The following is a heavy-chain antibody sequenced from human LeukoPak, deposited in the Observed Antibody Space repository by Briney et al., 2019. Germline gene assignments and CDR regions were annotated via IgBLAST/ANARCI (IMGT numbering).Heavy chain of an antibody. Sequence: GGSLRLSCAASGFTFADFAMSWVRQAPGKGLEWVSSITSNGGGTPYADSVKGRFTISRDNAKNTLYLQMDSLRAEDTGVYYCARSNQADDYWGQGTLVTVSS. V-gene: IGHV3-23*01. CDR1: GFTFADFA. J-gene: IGHJ4*02. D-gene: IGHD1-14*01. CDR3: ARSNQADDY. CDR2: ITSNGGGT.